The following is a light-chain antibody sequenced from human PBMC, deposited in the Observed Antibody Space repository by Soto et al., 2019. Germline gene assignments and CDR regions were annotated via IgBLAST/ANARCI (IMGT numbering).Light chain of an antibody. CDR2: GAS. CDR3: QQYGSSPLT. Sequence: EIVLTQSPCTLSLSPGERATLSWWASQSVSSSYLAWYQQKPGQAPRLVIYGASSRATGIPDRFSGSGYGTDFNLTISRLETEDFAVYYCQQYGSSPLTFGGGTKVDIK. V-gene: IGKV3-20*01. CDR1: QSVSSSY. J-gene: IGKJ4*01.